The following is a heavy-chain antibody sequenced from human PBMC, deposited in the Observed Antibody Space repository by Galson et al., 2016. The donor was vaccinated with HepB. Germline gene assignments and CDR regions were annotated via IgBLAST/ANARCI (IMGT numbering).Heavy chain of an antibody. CDR1: GFTFYGYW. V-gene: IGHV3-7*03. CDR3: ARGIMAAHWGMDV. Sequence: SLRLSCAAAGFTFYGYWMSWVRQAPGRGLEWVANIREDGREIYYTESVKGRFTISRDNAKSPLTLQLNILTAEDTAVYYCARGIMAAHWGMDVWGQGTTVIVSS. CDR2: IREDGREI. J-gene: IGHJ6*02. D-gene: IGHD3-16*01.